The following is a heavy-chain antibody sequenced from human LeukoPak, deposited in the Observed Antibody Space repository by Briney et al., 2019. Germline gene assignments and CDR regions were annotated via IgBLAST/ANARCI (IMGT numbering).Heavy chain of an antibody. CDR2: ISGSGGST. CDR3: ARDLTYGSGRGQNWFDP. D-gene: IGHD3-10*01. Sequence: GGSLRLSCAASGFTFSSYAMSWVRQAPGKGLEWVSAISGSGGSTYYADSVKGRFTISRDNSKNTLYLQMNSLRAEDTAVYYCARDLTYGSGRGQNWFDPWGQGTLVTVSS. J-gene: IGHJ5*02. CDR1: GFTFSSYA. V-gene: IGHV3-23*01.